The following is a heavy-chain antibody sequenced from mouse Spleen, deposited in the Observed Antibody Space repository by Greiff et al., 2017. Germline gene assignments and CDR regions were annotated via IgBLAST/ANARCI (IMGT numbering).Heavy chain of an antibody. CDR3: ARSGNYYGSSWNDY. Sequence: QVQLQQPGAELVKPGASVKLSCKASGYTFTSYWMHWVKQRPGQGLEWIGMIHPNSGSTNYNEKFKSKATLTVDKSSSTAYMQLSSLTSEDSAVYYCARSGNYYGSSWNDYWGQGTTLTVSS. V-gene: IGHV1-64*01. CDR2: IHPNSGST. CDR1: GYTFTSYW. J-gene: IGHJ2*01. D-gene: IGHD1-1*01.